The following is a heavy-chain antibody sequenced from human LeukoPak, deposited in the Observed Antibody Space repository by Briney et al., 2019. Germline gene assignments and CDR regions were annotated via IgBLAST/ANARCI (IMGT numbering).Heavy chain of an antibody. CDR3: ARDKIVGATYFDY. CDR1: GGSIRSYY. J-gene: IGHJ4*02. Sequence: ETLSLTCTVSGGSIRSYYWSWIRQPPGKGLEWGSSISSSSSYIYYADSVKGRFTISRDNAKNSLYLQMNSLRAEDTAVYYCARDKIVGATYFDYWGQGTLLTVSS. D-gene: IGHD1-26*01. V-gene: IGHV3-21*01. CDR2: ISSSSSYI.